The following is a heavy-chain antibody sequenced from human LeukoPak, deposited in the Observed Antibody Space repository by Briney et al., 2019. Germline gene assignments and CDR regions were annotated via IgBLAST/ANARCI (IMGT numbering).Heavy chain of an antibody. D-gene: IGHD2-15*01. CDR2: INPKSGGT. CDR1: GYRFTGYY. CDR3: ARATFGCSGGSCYPPLVMDV. Sequence: GASVKVSCKASGYRFTGYYMHWVRQAPGQGLDWMEWINPKSGGTKYAQKFQGRATLTRDTSISTAYMELSRLRSDDTAVYYCARATFGCSGGSCYPPLVMDVWGQGTTVTVSS. J-gene: IGHJ6*02. V-gene: IGHV1-2*02.